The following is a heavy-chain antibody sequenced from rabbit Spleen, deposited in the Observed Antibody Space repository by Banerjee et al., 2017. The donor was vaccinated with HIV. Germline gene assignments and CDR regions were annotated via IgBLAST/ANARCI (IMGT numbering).Heavy chain of an antibody. CDR1: GLDFSSGYY. Sequence: QEQLEESGGGLVTPGGSLTLTCTASGLDFSSGYYMCWVRQAPGKGLEWIACIWTGNSGGTWYATWVNGRFTISKTSSTTVTLQMTSLTAADTATYFCARDLYYGSKWCGLWGQGTLVTVS. CDR3: ARDLYYGSKWCGL. V-gene: IGHV1S45*01. D-gene: IGHD4-1*01. CDR2: IWTGNSGGT. J-gene: IGHJ3*01.